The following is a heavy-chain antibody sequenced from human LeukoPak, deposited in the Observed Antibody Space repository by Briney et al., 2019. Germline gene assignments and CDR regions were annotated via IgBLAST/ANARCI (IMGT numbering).Heavy chain of an antibody. CDR1: GFTFSDYY. J-gene: IGHJ4*02. CDR2: ISSSGSTI. CDR3: ARGRPAAMGVDH. Sequence: GGSLRLSCAASGFTFSDYYMSWIRQAPGKGLEWFSYISSSGSTIYYADSVMGRFTISRYKAKNSLYLQMISLRAEDPAVTVCARGRPAAMGVDHWGQGNLVTVST. V-gene: IGHV3-11*01. D-gene: IGHD2-2*01.